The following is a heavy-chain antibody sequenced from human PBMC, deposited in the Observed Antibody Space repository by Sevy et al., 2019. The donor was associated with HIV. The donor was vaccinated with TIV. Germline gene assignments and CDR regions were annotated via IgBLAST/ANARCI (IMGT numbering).Heavy chain of an antibody. V-gene: IGHV4-59*08. CDR3: AGENAWGRGYS. D-gene: IGHD1-26*01. J-gene: IGHJ4*02. CDR1: GGSITSLY. Sequence: SETLSLTCTVSGGSITSLYWNWIRQPPGKGLEWIVNIYNNGHINYNPSLKSRLTLSLDNSKNQFSLRLSSVTAADTAMYYCAGENAWGRGYSWGQGTLVTVSS. CDR2: IYNNGHI.